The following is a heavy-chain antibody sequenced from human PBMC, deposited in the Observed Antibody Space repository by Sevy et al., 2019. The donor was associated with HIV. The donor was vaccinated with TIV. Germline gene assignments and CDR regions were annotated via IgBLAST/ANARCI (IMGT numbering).Heavy chain of an antibody. J-gene: IGHJ6*02. D-gene: IGHD2-2*01. V-gene: IGHV2-5*02. CDR2: IYWDDDK. Sequence: SGPTLVKPTQTLTLTCTFSGFSLSTSGVGVGWIRQPPGKALEWLALIYWDDDKRYSPSLKSRLTITKDTSKNQVVLTMTNMDPVETATYYCAHSMGYCISTSCYSLSSGMDVWGQGTTVTVSS. CDR1: GFSLSTSGVG. CDR3: AHSMGYCISTSCYSLSSGMDV.